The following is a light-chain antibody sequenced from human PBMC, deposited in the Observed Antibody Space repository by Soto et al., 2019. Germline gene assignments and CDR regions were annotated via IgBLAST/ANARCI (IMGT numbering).Light chain of an antibody. CDR3: QHYNSYSEA. CDR2: KAS. V-gene: IGKV1-5*03. J-gene: IGKJ1*01. CDR1: QTISSW. Sequence: DIQMAQSPSSLSGSVGDRVTITCRASQTISSWLAWYQQKPGKAPKLLIYKASTLKSGVPSRFSGSVSGTEFTLTISSLQPDDFATYYCQHYNSYSEAFGQGTKVDNK.